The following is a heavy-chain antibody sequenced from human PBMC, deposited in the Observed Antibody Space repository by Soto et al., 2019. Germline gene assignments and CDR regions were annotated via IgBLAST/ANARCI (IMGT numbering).Heavy chain of an antibody. J-gene: IGHJ6*02. CDR2: INHSGST. CDR1: GGSFSGYY. CDR3: ARGAAVAGYYYYGMDV. D-gene: IGHD6-19*01. Sequence: QVQLQQWGAGLLKPSETLSLTCAVYGGSFSGYYWSWIRQPPGKGLEWIGEINHSGSTNYNPSLKRRVTISVDTSKNQFSLKLSSVTAADTAVYYCARGAAVAGYYYYGMDVWGQGTTVTVSS. V-gene: IGHV4-34*01.